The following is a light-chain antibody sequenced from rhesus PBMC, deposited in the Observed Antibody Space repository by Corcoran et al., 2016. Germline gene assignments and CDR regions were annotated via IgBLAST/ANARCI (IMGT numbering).Light chain of an antibody. J-gene: IGKJ1*01. V-gene: IGKV1-22*01. CDR1: QSISSW. CDR2: KAS. CDR3: LQYSSSPWT. Sequence: DIQMTQSPSSLSASVGDTVTITCRASQSISSWLAWYQQKPGKAPKLLIYKASSLQSGVPSRFSGSGAGTDFTRTISSLTPEDFATYFCLQYSSSPWTFGQGTKVEIK.